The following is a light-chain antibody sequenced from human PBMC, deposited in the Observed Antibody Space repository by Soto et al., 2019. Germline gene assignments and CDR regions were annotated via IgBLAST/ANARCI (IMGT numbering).Light chain of an antibody. J-gene: IGLJ1*01. CDR1: SSYVGGYKY. V-gene: IGLV2-11*01. CDR3: CSYTGSDTYV. Sequence: SALTQPRSVSRSPGPSVTLSCTGTSSYVGGYKYVSWYQQYPGKAPKLMIYHVSKRPSGVPDRFSGSKSGNTASLTISGLQGEDEADYYCCSYTGSDTYVFGTGTKVTVL. CDR2: HVS.